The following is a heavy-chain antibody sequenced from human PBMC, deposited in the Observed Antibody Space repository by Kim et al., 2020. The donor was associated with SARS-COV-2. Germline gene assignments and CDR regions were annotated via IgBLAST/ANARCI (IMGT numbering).Heavy chain of an antibody. CDR3: ARDSKGCSGGSCYSDWDGWVYYYYYGMDV. Sequence: GGSLRLSCAASGFTFSSYSMNWVRQAPGKGLEWVSYISSSSSTIYYADSVKGRFTISRDNAKNSLYLQMNSLRDEDTAVYYCARDSKGCSGGSCYSDWDGWVYYYYYGMDVWGQGTTVTVSS. V-gene: IGHV3-48*02. D-gene: IGHD2-15*01. CDR1: GFTFSSYS. J-gene: IGHJ6*02. CDR2: ISSSSSTI.